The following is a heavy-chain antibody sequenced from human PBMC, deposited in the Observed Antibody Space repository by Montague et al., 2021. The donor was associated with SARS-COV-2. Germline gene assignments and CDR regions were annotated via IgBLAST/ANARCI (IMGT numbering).Heavy chain of an antibody. D-gene: IGHD3-10*01. Sequence: SETLSLTCAVSGGSFSGYYWSWIRQPPGKGLEWIGEINHSGSTNYNPSLKSRVTISVDTSKNQFSLKLSSVTAADTAVYYCARMRAVLLWFGELTYFDYWGQGTLVTVSS. J-gene: IGHJ4*02. CDR3: ARMRAVLLWFGELTYFDY. CDR2: INHSGST. V-gene: IGHV4-34*01. CDR1: GGSFSGYY.